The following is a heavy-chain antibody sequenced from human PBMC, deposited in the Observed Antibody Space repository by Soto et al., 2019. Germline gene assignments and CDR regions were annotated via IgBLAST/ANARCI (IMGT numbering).Heavy chain of an antibody. CDR2: INPSSGST. D-gene: IGHD4-17*01. CDR3: ARAYGGNRYYDY. CDR1: GYTFTSYY. J-gene: IGHJ4*02. V-gene: IGHV1-46*03. Sequence: ASVKVSCKASGYTFTSYYIHWVRQAPGQGLEWVGIINPSSGSTDYPQKFQDRVTMTRDKSTSTVSMELSSLRSEDTAMYFCARAYGGNRYYDYWGQGTLVTVSS.